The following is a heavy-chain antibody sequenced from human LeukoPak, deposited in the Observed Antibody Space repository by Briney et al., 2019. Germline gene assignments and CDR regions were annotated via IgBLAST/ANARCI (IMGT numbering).Heavy chain of an antibody. Sequence: RGESLKTSCKGSGYSFTSYWIGWVRQMPGKGLEWMGIIYPGDSDTRYSPSFQGQVTISADKSISTAYLQWSSLKASDTAMYYCARRAYSYSSSCEMAYWGQGTLVTVSS. CDR3: ARRAYSYSSSCEMAY. J-gene: IGHJ4*02. CDR2: IYPGDSDT. CDR1: GYSFTSYW. D-gene: IGHD6-13*01. V-gene: IGHV5-51*01.